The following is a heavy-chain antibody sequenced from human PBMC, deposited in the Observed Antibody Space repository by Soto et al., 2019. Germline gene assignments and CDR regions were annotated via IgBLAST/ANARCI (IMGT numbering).Heavy chain of an antibody. J-gene: IGHJ4*02. CDR3: AKDQRRYCSGGSCYGAY. D-gene: IGHD2-15*01. Sequence: QVQLVESGGGVVQPGRSLRLSCAASGFTFSSYGMHWVRQAPGKGLEWVAVISYDGSNKYYADSVKGRFTISRDNSKNTLYLQMNSLRAEDTAVYYCAKDQRRYCSGGSCYGAYWGQGTLVTVSS. CDR1: GFTFSSYG. V-gene: IGHV3-30*18. CDR2: ISYDGSNK.